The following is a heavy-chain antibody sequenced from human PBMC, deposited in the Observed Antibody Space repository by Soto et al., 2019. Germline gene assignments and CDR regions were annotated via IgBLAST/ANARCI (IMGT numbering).Heavy chain of an antibody. CDR3: ARTTRVRSGYLDY. V-gene: IGHV4-30-4*01. CDR1: GGSISSGDYY. J-gene: IGHJ4*02. Sequence: PLETPSLTCTVSGGSISSGDYYWSWIRQPPGKGLEWIGYIYYSGSTYYNPSLKSRATISVDTSKNQFSLKLSSVTAADTAVYYCARTTRVRSGYLDYWGQGTLVTSPQ. CDR2: IYYSGST. D-gene: IGHD3-22*01.